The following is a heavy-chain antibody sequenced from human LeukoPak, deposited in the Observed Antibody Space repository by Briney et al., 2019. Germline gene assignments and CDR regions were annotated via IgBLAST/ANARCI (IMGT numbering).Heavy chain of an antibody. V-gene: IGHV4-61*02. Sequence: PSETLSLTCTVSGGSISSSSYYWSWIRQPAGKGLEWIGRIYTSGSTNYNPSLKSRVTMSVDTSKNQFSLKLSSVTAADTAVYYCASGWIQYAFDIWGQGTMVTVSS. D-gene: IGHD5-18*01. CDR3: ASGWIQYAFDI. CDR1: GGSISSSSYY. J-gene: IGHJ3*02. CDR2: IYTSGST.